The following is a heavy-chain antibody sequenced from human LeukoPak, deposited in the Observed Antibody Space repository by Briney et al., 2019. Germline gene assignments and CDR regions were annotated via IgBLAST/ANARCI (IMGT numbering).Heavy chain of an antibody. CDR1: GGSFSGYY. CDR3: AREGMATIPFDY. Sequence: MPSETLSLTCAVYGGSFSGYYWSWIRQPPGKGLEWIGEINHSGSTNYNPSLKSRVTISVDTSKNQFSLKLSSVTAADTAVYYCAREGMATIPFDYWDQGTLVTVSS. D-gene: IGHD5-24*01. J-gene: IGHJ4*02. V-gene: IGHV4-34*01. CDR2: INHSGST.